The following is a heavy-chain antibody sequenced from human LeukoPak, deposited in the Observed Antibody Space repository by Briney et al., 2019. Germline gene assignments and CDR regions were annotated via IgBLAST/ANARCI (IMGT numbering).Heavy chain of an antibody. CDR3: AREDPQTRVPEGMDV. V-gene: IGHV4-59*01. Sequence: SETLSLTCTVSGGSISYYYWSWIRQSPGKGLERIGYVYYSGTTNYNPSLKSRVTISVDTSKNQFSLQLRSVTAADTAVYYCAREDPQTRVPEGMDVWGQGTTVIVSS. CDR2: VYYSGTT. CDR1: GGSISYYY. D-gene: IGHD4/OR15-4a*01. J-gene: IGHJ6*02.